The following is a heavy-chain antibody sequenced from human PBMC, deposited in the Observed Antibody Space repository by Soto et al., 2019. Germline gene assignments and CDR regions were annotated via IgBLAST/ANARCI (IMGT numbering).Heavy chain of an antibody. Sequence: QMHLQEPGPRLVKPSGTLSLTCVVSGGSIYSGNWWNWVRQSPGKGLEWIGEIFHSGTTNYNPSLKSRVTISLDTSKSQFSLKLTSVTATDTAVYYCARQGFGALHGLVDVWGQGTTVTVSS. CDR1: GGSIYSGNW. CDR2: IFHSGTT. J-gene: IGHJ6*02. V-gene: IGHV4-4*02. CDR3: ARQGFGALHGLVDV. D-gene: IGHD3-10*01.